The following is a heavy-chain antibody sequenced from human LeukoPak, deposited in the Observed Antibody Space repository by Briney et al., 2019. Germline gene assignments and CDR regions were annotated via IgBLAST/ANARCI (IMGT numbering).Heavy chain of an antibody. V-gene: IGHV4-39*01. J-gene: IGHJ4*02. Sequence: SETLSLTCTVSGVSISGSGYYFGWIRQPPGKGLEWIGNIYYSGNTYYNASLESRVTISVDTSKNGFSLRLNSVTAADTAMYYCAKSGGYGLIDYWGQGTLVTVSS. CDR1: GVSISGSGYY. D-gene: IGHD1-26*01. CDR2: IYYSGNT. CDR3: AKSGGYGLIDY.